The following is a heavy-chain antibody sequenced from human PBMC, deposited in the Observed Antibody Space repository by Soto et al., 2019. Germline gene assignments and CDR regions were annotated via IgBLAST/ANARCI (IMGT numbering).Heavy chain of an antibody. CDR2: ISAVNGQT. CDR3: ARGGEYYYGFDV. V-gene: IGHV1-18*01. D-gene: IGHD3-16*01. J-gene: IGHJ6*02. Sequence: QVQLVQSGDEVQKPGASVKVSCRASGYTFTSYGVSCVRQAPGQGLEWMGWISAVNGQTNYIQKVQGRVTLTTEASTRTAYMELRSLRSDDTAVYYCARGGEYYYGFDVWGQGTTVTVSS. CDR1: GYTFTSYG.